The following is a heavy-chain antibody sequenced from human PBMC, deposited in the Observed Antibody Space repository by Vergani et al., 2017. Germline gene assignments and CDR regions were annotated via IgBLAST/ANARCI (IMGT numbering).Heavy chain of an antibody. V-gene: IGHV7-4-1*02. CDR3: ARDYLCEPDWLFDY. CDR1: GYTFTDYA. Sequence: QVQLVQSGSELTKPGASVKVSCEASGYTFTDYAMTWVRQAPGQGLEWMGWINTNTGNPTYAQGFTGRFVFSLDTSVSTAYLQINILKAEDSAVVYGARDYLCEPDWLFDYWGKGTRVTVSS. CDR2: INTNTGNP. D-gene: IGHD3-9*01. J-gene: IGHJ4*02.